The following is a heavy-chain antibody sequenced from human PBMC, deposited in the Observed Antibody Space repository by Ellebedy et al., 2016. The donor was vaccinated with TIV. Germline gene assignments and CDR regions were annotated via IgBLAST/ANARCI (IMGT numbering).Heavy chain of an antibody. CDR2: IIPILGIA. CDR1: GGTFSSYA. Sequence: ASVKVSCKASGGTFSSYAISWVRQAPGQGLEWMGRIIPILGIANYAQKFQGRVTITADKSTSTAYMELSSLRSEDTAVYYCARYCSGGSCYSGGLVSTNWFDPWGQGTLVTVSS. J-gene: IGHJ5*02. V-gene: IGHV1-69*04. D-gene: IGHD2-15*01. CDR3: ARYCSGGSCYSGGLVSTNWFDP.